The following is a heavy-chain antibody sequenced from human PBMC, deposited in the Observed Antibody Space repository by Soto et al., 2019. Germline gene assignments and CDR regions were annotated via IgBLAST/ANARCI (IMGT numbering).Heavy chain of an antibody. Sequence: SETLSLTCAISGAPITWGDYSWKWIRQPPGKGLEWIGYIFHGGSTYYNPSLRSRVTISVDRSRTQFSLKMSCVTAADTAVYYCARGRVVVPAAVMFNCLDPWGQGALVTVSS. CDR2: IFHGGST. CDR3: ARGRVVVPAAVMFNCLDP. CDR1: GAPITWGDYS. V-gene: IGHV4-30-2*01. J-gene: IGHJ5*02. D-gene: IGHD2-2*01.